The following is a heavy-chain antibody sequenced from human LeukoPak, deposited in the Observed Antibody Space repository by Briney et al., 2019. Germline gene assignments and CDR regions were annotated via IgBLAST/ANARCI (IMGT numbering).Heavy chain of an antibody. D-gene: IGHD6-6*01. J-gene: IGHJ2*01. CDR3: ATVPRSQYSSSPYWYFDL. V-gene: IGHV1-24*01. CDR2: FDPEDGET. Sequence: ASVKVSCKVSGCTLTELSMHWVRQAPGKGLEWMGGFDPEDGETIYAQKFQGRVTMTEDTSTDTAYMELSSLRSEDTAVYYCATVPRSQYSSSPYWYFDLWGRGTLVTVSS. CDR1: GCTLTELS.